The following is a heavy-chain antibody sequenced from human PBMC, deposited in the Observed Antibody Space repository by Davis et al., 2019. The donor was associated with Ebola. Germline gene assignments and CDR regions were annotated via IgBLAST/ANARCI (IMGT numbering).Heavy chain of an antibody. J-gene: IGHJ2*01. CDR2: ISGSGGRT. CDR1: GFTFSSYA. Sequence: GESLNISCAASGFTFSSYAMSWVRQAPGKGLEWGSAISGSGGRTYYEDSVKGRFTISRGNSKNTLYLQMNSLRAEDTAVYYWAGDFLWFGEVDPGPYFDLWGRGTLVTVSS. V-gene: IGHV3-23*01. CDR3: AGDFLWFGEVDPGPYFDL. D-gene: IGHD3-10*01.